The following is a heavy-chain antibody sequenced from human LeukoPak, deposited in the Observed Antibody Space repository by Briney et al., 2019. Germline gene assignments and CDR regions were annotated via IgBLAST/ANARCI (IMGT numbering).Heavy chain of an antibody. Sequence: ASVKVSCKASGYTFTGYYMHWVRQAPGQGLVWVGWINPNSGGTNYAQKFQGRVTMTRDTSITTAYMELSRLRSDDTAVYYCATLGPWFGELPDTFDPWGQGTLVTVSS. D-gene: IGHD3-10*01. CDR3: ATLGPWFGELPDTFDP. CDR1: GYTFTGYY. CDR2: INPNSGGT. V-gene: IGHV1-2*02. J-gene: IGHJ5*02.